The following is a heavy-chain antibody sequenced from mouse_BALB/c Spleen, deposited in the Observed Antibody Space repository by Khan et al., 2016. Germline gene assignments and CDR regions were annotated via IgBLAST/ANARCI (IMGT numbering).Heavy chain of an antibody. V-gene: IGHV1S81*02. CDR2: INPSNGDT. D-gene: IGHD2-4*01. J-gene: IGHJ3*01. Sequence: QVRLQQSGAELVKPGASVKLSCKASGYTFTSYYMYWVKQRPGQGLEWIGEINPSNGDTNFNERFKSKATLTVDKSSSTTYMQFSSLTSEDSAAYYCTRAGYDYPFAYWGQETLVTVSA. CDR1: GYTFTSYY. CDR3: TRAGYDYPFAY.